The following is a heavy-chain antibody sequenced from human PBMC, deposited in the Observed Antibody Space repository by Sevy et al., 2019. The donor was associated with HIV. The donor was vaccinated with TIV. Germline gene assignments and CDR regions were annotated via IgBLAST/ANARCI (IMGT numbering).Heavy chain of an antibody. CDR1: GFTFSSYA. J-gene: IGHJ6*02. Sequence: GGSLRLSCAASGFTFSSYAMSWVRQAPGKGLEWVSAISGSGGSTYYADSVKGRFTISRDNSKNTLYLQMNSLRAEDTAVYYCAKRTVITGTTRDYYYYYGMDVWGQGTTVTVS. D-gene: IGHD1-7*01. V-gene: IGHV3-23*01. CDR2: ISGSGGST. CDR3: AKRTVITGTTRDYYYYYGMDV.